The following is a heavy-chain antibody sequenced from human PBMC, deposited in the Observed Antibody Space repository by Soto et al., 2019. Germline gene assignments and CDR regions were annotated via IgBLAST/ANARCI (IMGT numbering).Heavy chain of an antibody. CDR1: GFSFSHYA. CDR2: ISYDGDNQ. J-gene: IGHJ4*02. Sequence: QRQLVESGGGVVQPGRSLRLSCAASGFSFSHYAMHWVRQPPGKGLEWVALISYDGDNQYFTDSVRGRFTISRDNARDTLYLQMNSLRLEDTAVYYCARGWVERLPRQPPSDYWGQGTLVTVSS. D-gene: IGHD3-3*01. V-gene: IGHV3-30-3*01. CDR3: ARGWVERLPRQPPSDY.